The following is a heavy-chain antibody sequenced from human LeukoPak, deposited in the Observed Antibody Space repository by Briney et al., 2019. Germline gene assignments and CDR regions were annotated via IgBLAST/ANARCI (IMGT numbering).Heavy chain of an antibody. D-gene: IGHD3-10*01. Sequence: ASVKVSCKVSGYTLTELSMHWVRQAPGKGLEWMGGFDPEDGETIYAQKFQGRVTMTEDTSTDTAYMELSSLRSEDTAVYYCATTLLWFGELYRDAFDIWGQGTMVTVSS. CDR1: GYTLTELS. J-gene: IGHJ3*02. CDR3: ATTLLWFGELYRDAFDI. CDR2: FDPEDGET. V-gene: IGHV1-24*01.